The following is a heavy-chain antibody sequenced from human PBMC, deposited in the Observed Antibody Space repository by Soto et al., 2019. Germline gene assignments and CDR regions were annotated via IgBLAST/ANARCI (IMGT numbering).Heavy chain of an antibody. Sequence: ESGGGVVQPGRSLRLSCAASGFTFSSYGMHWVRQAPGKGLEWVAVIWYDGSNKYYADSVKGRFTISRDNSKNTLYLQMNSLRAEDTAVYYCARDRGVDFLVPSIVDYWGQGTLVTVSS. CDR1: GFTFSSYG. CDR2: IWYDGSNK. CDR3: ARDRGVDFLVPSIVDY. V-gene: IGHV3-33*01. D-gene: IGHD3-10*01. J-gene: IGHJ4*02.